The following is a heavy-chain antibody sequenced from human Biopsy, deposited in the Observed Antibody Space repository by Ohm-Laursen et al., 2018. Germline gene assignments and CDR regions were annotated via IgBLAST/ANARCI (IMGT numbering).Heavy chain of an antibody. D-gene: IGHD4-23*01. Sequence: GTLSLTRTVSGGSFTGHYWTWIRQPPGKGLEWIGHISHTGYTSYKSSLKSRVTISLDTSRKHVSLRLTSLAAADTAVYYCARGSNEYGGLYFPHWGQGTLVTVSS. CDR3: ARGSNEYGGLYFPH. CDR1: GGSFTGHY. V-gene: IGHV4-59*11. J-gene: IGHJ1*01. CDR2: ISHTGYT.